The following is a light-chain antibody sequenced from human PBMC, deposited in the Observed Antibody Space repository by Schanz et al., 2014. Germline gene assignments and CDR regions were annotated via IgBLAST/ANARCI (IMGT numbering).Light chain of an antibody. CDR2: GAS. CDR3: QQRYSWPLT. V-gene: IGKV3-15*01. Sequence: EIVMTQSPATLSVSPGERATLSCRASQSVSSNLAWYQQTPGQAPRLLIYGASTRATGIPARFSGSGSGTEFTLTISSLQSEDFAVYYCQQRYSWPLTFGGGTKVEIK. J-gene: IGKJ4*01. CDR1: QSVSSN.